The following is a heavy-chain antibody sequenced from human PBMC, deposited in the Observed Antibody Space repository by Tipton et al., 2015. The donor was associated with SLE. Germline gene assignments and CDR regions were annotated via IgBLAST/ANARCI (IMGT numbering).Heavy chain of an antibody. CDR3: AKDYNYDYPDYS. CDR2: IDHSGST. D-gene: IGHD4-17*01. J-gene: IGHJ4*02. Sequence: TLSLTCAVYGGSFSGYYWSWIRQPPGKGLEWIGEIDHSGSTNYNPSLESRVTISIDKSRNQFSLKLNSVTAADTAVYYCAKDYNYDYPDYSWGQGTLVIVSS. CDR1: GGSFSGYY. V-gene: IGHV4-34*01.